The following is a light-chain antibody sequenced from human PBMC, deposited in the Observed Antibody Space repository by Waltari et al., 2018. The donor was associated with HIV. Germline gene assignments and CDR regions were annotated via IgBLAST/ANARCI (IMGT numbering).Light chain of an antibody. CDR1: QSIDGSY. CDR2: GAT. V-gene: IGKV3-20*01. Sequence: EIVLTQSPGTLSLSPGERATLSCRTSQSIDGSYLAWYQQKPGQAPRLLIYGATRRATGVPDRFSGRGSGTDFSLTISRLEPEDFAVYYCQHYSKSPTWTFGQGTKVEIK. CDR3: QHYSKSPTWT. J-gene: IGKJ1*01.